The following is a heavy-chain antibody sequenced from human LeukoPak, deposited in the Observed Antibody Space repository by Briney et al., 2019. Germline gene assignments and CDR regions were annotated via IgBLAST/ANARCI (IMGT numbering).Heavy chain of an antibody. Sequence: PGGSLRLSCAASGFTFSSYAMSWVRQAPGKGLEWVSAISGSGGSTYYADSVKGRFTVSRDNSKNTLYLQINSLRGEDTAVYYCAKGKYSSGGAPDYWGQGTLVTVSS. D-gene: IGHD6-19*01. CDR1: GFTFSSYA. J-gene: IGHJ4*02. V-gene: IGHV3-23*01. CDR2: ISGSGGST. CDR3: AKGKYSSGGAPDY.